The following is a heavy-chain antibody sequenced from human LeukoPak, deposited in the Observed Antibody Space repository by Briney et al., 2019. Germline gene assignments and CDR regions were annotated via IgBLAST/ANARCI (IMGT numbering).Heavy chain of an antibody. CDR2: IYYSGNT. V-gene: IGHV4-30-4*08. J-gene: IGHJ5*02. Sequence: PSETLSLTCTVSGGSISSDDYYWSWIPQPPGKGRDWLGYIYYSGNTYYNPYLNSRLTISVDTSKNQFSLKVISVTAADTAVDYCARGPGYDSSGRRFDPWGQGTLVTVSS. CDR3: ARGPGYDSSGRRFDP. CDR1: GGSISSDDYY. D-gene: IGHD3-22*01.